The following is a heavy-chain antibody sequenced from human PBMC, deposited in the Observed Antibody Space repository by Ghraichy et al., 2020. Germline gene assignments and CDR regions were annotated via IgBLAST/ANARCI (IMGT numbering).Heavy chain of an antibody. CDR2: IYYSGGT. V-gene: IGHV4-31*03. Sequence: SETLSLTCTVSGGSISSYDYSWSWIRQHPGKGLEWIGFIYYSGGTSYNPSLESRVTMSVDTSKNKFSLKLNSVTAADTAVYYCARANSNYGYGMDVWGQGTTVTVSS. CDR1: GGSISSYDYS. CDR3: ARANSNYGYGMDV. D-gene: IGHD4-11*01. J-gene: IGHJ6*02.